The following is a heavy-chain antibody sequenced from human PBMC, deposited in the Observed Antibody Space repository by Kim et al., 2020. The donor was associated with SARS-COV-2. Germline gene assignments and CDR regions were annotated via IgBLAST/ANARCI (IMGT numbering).Heavy chain of an antibody. CDR1: GGTFSSYA. CDR2: IIPILGIA. D-gene: IGHD3-10*01. Sequence: SVKVSCKASGGTFSSYAISWVRQAPGQGLEWMGRIIPILGIANYAQKFQGRVTITADKSTSTAYMELSSLRSEDTAVYYCARGSITMVRGVIISPPDYWGQGTLVTVSS. CDR3: ARGSITMVRGVIISPPDY. V-gene: IGHV1-69*04. J-gene: IGHJ4*02.